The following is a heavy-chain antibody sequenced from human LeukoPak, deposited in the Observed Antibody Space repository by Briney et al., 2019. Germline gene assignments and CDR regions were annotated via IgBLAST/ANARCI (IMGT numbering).Heavy chain of an antibody. Sequence: GGSLRLSCAASGFTFSSYAMSWVRQAPGKGLEWVANIKQDGSEKYYVDSVKGRFTISRDNAKNSLYLQMNSLRAEDTAVYYCARVLTIFGVVITYYFDYWGQGTLVTVSS. CDR3: ARVLTIFGVVITYYFDY. J-gene: IGHJ4*02. CDR1: GFTFSSYA. CDR2: IKQDGSEK. V-gene: IGHV3-7*03. D-gene: IGHD3-3*01.